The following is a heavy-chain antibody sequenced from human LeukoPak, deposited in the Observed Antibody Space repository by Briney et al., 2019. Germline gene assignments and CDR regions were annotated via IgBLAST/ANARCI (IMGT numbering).Heavy chain of an antibody. CDR2: IYYSGST. CDR1: GGSISSYY. J-gene: IGHJ4*02. CDR3: ARIRNYYGSGG. D-gene: IGHD3-10*01. V-gene: IGHV4-59*12. Sequence: SETLSLTCTVSGGSISSYYWSWIRQPPGQGLEWIGYIYYSGSTTYNPSLKHRLTISVDTSKNQFSLKLSSVTAADTAVYYCARIRNYYGSGGWGQGTLVTVSS.